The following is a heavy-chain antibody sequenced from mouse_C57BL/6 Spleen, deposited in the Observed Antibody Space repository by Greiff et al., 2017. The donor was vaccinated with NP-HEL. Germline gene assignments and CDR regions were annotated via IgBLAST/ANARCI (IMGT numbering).Heavy chain of an antibody. CDR3: ARQEGGNYVFDY. J-gene: IGHJ2*01. V-gene: IGHV5-6*01. CDR2: ISSGGSYT. CDR1: GFTFSSYG. Sequence: EVKVVESGGDLVKPGGSLKLSCAASGFTFSSYGMSWVRQTPDKRLEWVATISSGGSYTYYPDSVKGRFTISRDNAKNTLYLQMSSLKSEDTAMYYCARQEGGNYVFDYWGQGTTLTVSS. D-gene: IGHD2-1*01.